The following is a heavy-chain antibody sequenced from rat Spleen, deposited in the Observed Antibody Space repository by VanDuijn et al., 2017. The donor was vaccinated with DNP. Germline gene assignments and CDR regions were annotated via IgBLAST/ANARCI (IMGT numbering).Heavy chain of an antibody. D-gene: IGHD1-11*01. V-gene: IGHV5-7*01. J-gene: IGHJ2*01. CDR2: ISYDGSST. CDR3: TTESTGPHY. Sequence: EVQLVESGGGLVQPGRSMKLSCAASGFTFSNYDMAWVRQAPKKGLEWVATISYDGSSTYYRDSVKGRFTISRDNAKSTLYLQMDSLRSEDTATYYCTTESTGPHYWGQGVMVTVSS. CDR1: GFTFSNYD.